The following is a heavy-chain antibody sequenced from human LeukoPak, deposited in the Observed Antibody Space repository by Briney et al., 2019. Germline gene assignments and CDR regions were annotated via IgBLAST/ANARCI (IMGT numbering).Heavy chain of an antibody. CDR3: ARVGVYYDSSGYYYDHPFDY. V-gene: IGHV1-18*01. D-gene: IGHD3-22*01. CDR2: ISAYNGNT. J-gene: IGHJ4*02. Sequence: ASVKVSCKASGYTFTSYGISWVRQAPGQGLEWMGWISAYNGNTNYAQKLQGRVTMTRDMSTSTVYMELSSLRSEDTAVYYCARVGVYYDSSGYYYDHPFDYWGQGTLVTVSS. CDR1: GYTFTSYG.